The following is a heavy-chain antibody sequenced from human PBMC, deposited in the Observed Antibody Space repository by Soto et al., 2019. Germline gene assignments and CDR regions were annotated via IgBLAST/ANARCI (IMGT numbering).Heavy chain of an antibody. CDR3: AREVVGSRFDP. CDR1: GGSISSGDYY. Sequence: SETLSLTCTVSGGSISSGDYYWSWIRQPPGKGLEWIGYIYYSGSTYYNLSLKSRVTISVDTSKNQFSLELSSVTAADTAVYYCAREVVGSRFDPWGQGTQVTVSS. J-gene: IGHJ5*02. D-gene: IGHD2-15*01. V-gene: IGHV4-30-4*01. CDR2: IYYSGST.